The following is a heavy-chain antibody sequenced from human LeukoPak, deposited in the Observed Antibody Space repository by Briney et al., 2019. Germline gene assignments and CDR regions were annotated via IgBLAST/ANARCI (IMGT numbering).Heavy chain of an antibody. V-gene: IGHV4-39*01. D-gene: IGHD3-16*01. CDR2: IYYSGNT. CDR1: GFTFSSYW. CDR3: ARVWGISWFDP. J-gene: IGHJ5*02. Sequence: TGGSLRLSCAASGFTFSSYWMSWVRQPPGKGLEWIGSIYYSGNTYYNASLKSQVSISIDMSKNQFSLKLTSVTAADTAVYYCARVWGISWFDPWGQGTLVTVSS.